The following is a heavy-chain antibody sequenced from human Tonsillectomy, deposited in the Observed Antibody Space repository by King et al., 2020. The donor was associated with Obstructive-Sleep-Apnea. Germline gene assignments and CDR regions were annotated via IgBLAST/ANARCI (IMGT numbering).Heavy chain of an antibody. CDR3: ARERVTTVSTGGMDV. J-gene: IGHJ6*02. V-gene: IGHV4-31*03. Sequence: VQLQESGPGLVKPSQTLSLSCTVSGGSISSGGHYWSWIRQHPGKGLGWIGHIYYTGNAFYNPSLKSRVTISVDTSKNQFSLNVNSVTGADTAIYYCARERVTTVSTGGMDVWGQGTTVTVSS. D-gene: IGHD4-17*01. CDR1: GGSISSGGHY. CDR2: IYYTGNA.